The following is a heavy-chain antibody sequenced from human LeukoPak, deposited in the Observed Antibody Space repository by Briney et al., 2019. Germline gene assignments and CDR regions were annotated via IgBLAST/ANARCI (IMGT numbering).Heavy chain of an antibody. CDR3: ARDSGYYYGSGSYYAFDY. V-gene: IGHV1-2*02. CDR2: INPNSGDT. Sequence: ASVKVSCKASGYTFTGYHMHWVRQAPGQGLEWMGWINPNSGDTNSAQKFQGRVTMTRDTSISTAYMELSRLKSDDTAVYYCARDSGYYYGSGSYYAFDYWGQGTLVTVSS. CDR1: GYTFTGYH. D-gene: IGHD3-10*01. J-gene: IGHJ4*02.